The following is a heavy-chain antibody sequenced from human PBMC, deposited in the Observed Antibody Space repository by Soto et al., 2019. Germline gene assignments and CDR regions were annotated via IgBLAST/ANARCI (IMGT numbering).Heavy chain of an antibody. Sequence: PGGSLRLSCVASGFTFTNYAMGWVRQAPGTGLEWVSVISAGGGTDTFYADSVKGRFTISRDNSQNTNYLQMNSLRAEDTAIYFCAKGMTVSRSTRYFDFWGQGIVVTSPQ. D-gene: IGHD3-10*01. J-gene: IGHJ4*02. CDR3: AKGMTVSRSTRYFDF. CDR1: GFTFTNYA. CDR2: ISAGGGTDT. V-gene: IGHV3-23*01.